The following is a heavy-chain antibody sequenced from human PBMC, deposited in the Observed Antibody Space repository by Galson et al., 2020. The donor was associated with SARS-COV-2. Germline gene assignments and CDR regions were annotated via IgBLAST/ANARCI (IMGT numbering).Heavy chain of an antibody. Sequence: SETLSLTCAVSGGSISSSDWWGGVRQPPGKGLEWMGESVHSGYTNYNPSIKSRVTMSLDTSKNQFSLKLSSVTAADTALYYCSRIIVTAYYFSYMDVWGKGTTVTVSS. J-gene: IGHJ6*03. CDR1: GGSISSSDW. V-gene: IGHV4-4*02. D-gene: IGHD2-21*02. CDR3: SRIIVTAYYFSYMDV. CDR2: SVHSGYT.